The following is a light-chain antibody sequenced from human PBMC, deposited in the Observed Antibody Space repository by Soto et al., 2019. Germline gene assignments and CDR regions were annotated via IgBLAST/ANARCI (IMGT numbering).Light chain of an antibody. CDR3: QQRSNWLSIT. CDR1: QSVSSY. CDR2: DAS. Sequence: EIVLTQSPGTLSLSPGERATLSCRVSQSVSSYLAWYQQKPGQAPRLLIYDASNRATGIPARFSGSGSGTDFTLTISSLEPEDFAVYYCQQRSNWLSITFGQGTRLEIK. V-gene: IGKV3-11*01. J-gene: IGKJ5*01.